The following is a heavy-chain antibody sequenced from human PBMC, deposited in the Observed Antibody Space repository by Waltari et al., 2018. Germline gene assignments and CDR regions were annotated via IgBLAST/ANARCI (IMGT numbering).Heavy chain of an antibody. D-gene: IGHD1-7*01. CDR3: ARPGTGTIGAPIPDY. CDR1: GGSISSSSYY. Sequence: QLQLQESGPGLVKPSETLSLTCPVSGGSISSSSYYWGWIRQPPGKGLEWFGRIYYSGSTYYSPSLKRRVTISVDTSKNQFSLKLSSVTAADTAVYYGARPGTGTIGAPIPDYWGQGTLVTVSS. V-gene: IGHV4-39*01. J-gene: IGHJ4*02. CDR2: IYYSGST.